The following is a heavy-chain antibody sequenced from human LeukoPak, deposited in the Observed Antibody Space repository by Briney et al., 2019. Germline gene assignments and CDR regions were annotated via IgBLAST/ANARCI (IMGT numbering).Heavy chain of an antibody. Sequence: ASVTVSCKASGYTITGYYMNWVRQAPGQGLEWMGRINPSTGGTSYAQKFQGRVTMTRDTSINTAYMEVTRLTSDDTAVYFCARESTFDYLDSWGQGTLVTVSS. D-gene: IGHD3-3*02. CDR2: INPSTGGT. V-gene: IGHV1-2*06. CDR3: ARESTFDYLDS. J-gene: IGHJ4*02. CDR1: GYTITGYY.